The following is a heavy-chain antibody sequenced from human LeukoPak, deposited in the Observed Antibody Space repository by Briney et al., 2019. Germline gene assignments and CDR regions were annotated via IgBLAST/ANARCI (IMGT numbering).Heavy chain of an antibody. CDR3: ARRRDSSGWYNWFDP. CDR2: IYASGNT. D-gene: IGHD6-19*01. Sequence: SETLSLTCTVSGGSISSYYWSWVRQPAGKGLEWIGRIYASGNTNYNPSLKGRVTMTVDTSKNQFSLKLSSVTAADTAVYYCARRRDSSGWYNWFDPWGQGTLVTVSS. V-gene: IGHV4-4*07. CDR1: GGSISSYY. J-gene: IGHJ5*02.